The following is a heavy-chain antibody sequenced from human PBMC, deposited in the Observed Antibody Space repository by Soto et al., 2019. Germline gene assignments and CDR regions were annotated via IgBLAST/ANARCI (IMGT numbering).Heavy chain of an antibody. V-gene: IGHV1-69*12. CDR2: IIPIFATA. J-gene: IGHJ6*02. D-gene: IGHD3-16*01. CDR3: TQCLLGVNYYYGMDV. Sequence: QVQLVQSGAEVKKPGSSVKVSCKASGGTFSSYAINWVRQAPGQGLEWMGGIIPIFATADYAQKFQGRVTITADESTSTAYLELSSLRSEDTAVYYCTQCLLGVNYYYGMDVWGQGTTVNVSS. CDR1: GGTFSSYA.